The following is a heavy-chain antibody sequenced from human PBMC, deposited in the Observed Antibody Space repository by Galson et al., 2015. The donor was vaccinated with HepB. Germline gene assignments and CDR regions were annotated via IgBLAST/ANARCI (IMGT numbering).Heavy chain of an antibody. J-gene: IGHJ4*02. CDR1: GYTFTGYY. CDR3: ARVGAPGITGGLMFLDY. Sequence: SVKVSCKASGYTFTGYYIHWMRQAPGQGLEWMGWVNPNSGGTNYAQKFQGRVTVTTDTSISTAYMELSGLKSDDTAVYYCARVGAPGITGGLMFLDYWGQGTLVTVSS. CDR2: VNPNSGGT. V-gene: IGHV1-2*02. D-gene: IGHD1-7*01.